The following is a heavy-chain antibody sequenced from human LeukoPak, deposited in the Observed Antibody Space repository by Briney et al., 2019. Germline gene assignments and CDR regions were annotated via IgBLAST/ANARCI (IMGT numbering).Heavy chain of an antibody. V-gene: IGHV4-39*01. J-gene: IGHJ3*02. D-gene: IGHD3-22*01. CDR3: ARRHDSSGYGAFDI. CDR1: GGSISSYY. Sequence: SETLSLTCTVSGGSISSYYWGWIRQPPGKGLEWIGSIYYSGRTYYNPSLKSRVTISVDTSKNQFSLKLSSVTAADTAVYYCARRHDSSGYGAFDIWGQGTMVTVSS. CDR2: IYYSGRT.